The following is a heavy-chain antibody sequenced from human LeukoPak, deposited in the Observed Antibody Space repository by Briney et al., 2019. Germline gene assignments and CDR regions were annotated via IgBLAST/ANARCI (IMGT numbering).Heavy chain of an antibody. CDR2: INHSGST. CDR1: GGSFSGYY. Sequence: SETLSLTCAVYGGSFSGYYWSWIRQPPGKGLEWIGEINHSGSTNYNPSLKSRVTISVDTSKNQFSLKLSSVTAADTAAYYCARGAPYCSGGSCYSGTTVVTQNYYYYYMDVWGKGTTVTVSS. D-gene: IGHD2-15*01. CDR3: ARGAPYCSGGSCYSGTTVVTQNYYYYYMDV. V-gene: IGHV4-34*01. J-gene: IGHJ6*03.